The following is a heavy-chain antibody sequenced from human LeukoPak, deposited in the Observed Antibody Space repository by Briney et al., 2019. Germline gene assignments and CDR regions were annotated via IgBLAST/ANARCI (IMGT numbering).Heavy chain of an antibody. V-gene: IGHV4-61*02. Sequence: SETLSLTCTVSGGSISSGRYYWSWIRQPAGKGLEWIGRIYTSGSTNYNPSLKSRVTISVDTSKNQFSLKLSSVTAADTAVYYCARESSHYYGMDVWGQGTTVTVSS. D-gene: IGHD6-6*01. CDR1: GGSISSGRYY. CDR3: ARESSHYYGMDV. CDR2: IYTSGST. J-gene: IGHJ6*02.